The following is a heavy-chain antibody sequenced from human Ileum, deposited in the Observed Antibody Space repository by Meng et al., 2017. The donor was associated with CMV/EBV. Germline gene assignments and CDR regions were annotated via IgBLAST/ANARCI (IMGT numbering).Heavy chain of an antibody. CDR1: GASVSSGIYY. CDR3: ARWGEYCSSPSCYLGAFDI. Sequence: SETLSLTCSVSGASVSSGIYYWSWIRQPPGKGLEWIGFIYHSGTTNYNPSFKSRVTLSVDKSKNQFSLRLSSVTAADTAVYYCARWGEYCSSPSCYLGAFDIWGQGTVVTVSS. D-gene: IGHD2-2*01. CDR2: IYHSGTT. J-gene: IGHJ3*02. V-gene: IGHV4-61*01.